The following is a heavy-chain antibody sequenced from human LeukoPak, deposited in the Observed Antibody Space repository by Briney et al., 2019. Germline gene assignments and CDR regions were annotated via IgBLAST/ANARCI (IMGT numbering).Heavy chain of an antibody. Sequence: GSLRLSCAASGFTFSSYSMNWVRQAPGKGLGWVSYISSSSSTIYYADSVKGRFTISRDNAKNSLYLQMNSLRAEDTAVYYCARDLKYSSGWYRLEDYWGQGTLVTVSS. J-gene: IGHJ4*02. CDR3: ARDLKYSSGWYRLEDY. CDR1: GFTFSSYS. D-gene: IGHD6-19*01. V-gene: IGHV3-48*01. CDR2: ISSSSSTI.